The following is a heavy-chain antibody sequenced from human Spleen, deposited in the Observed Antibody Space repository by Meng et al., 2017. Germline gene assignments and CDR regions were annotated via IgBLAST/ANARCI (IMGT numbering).Heavy chain of an antibody. CDR1: GGSFSDYY. D-gene: IGHD4-11*01. CDR2: INHSGST. V-gene: IGHV4-34*01. Sequence: QVEKQKWGERVLKPSETLTLSCVVSGGSFSDYYWSWIRKDPGKGLEWIGEINHSGSTSYTPYIASRATISVDTSQNNLSLKMSYVTAADSAVYYCARGATTMAYDFDYWGQGTLVTVSS. CDR3: ARGATTMAYDFDY. J-gene: IGHJ4*02.